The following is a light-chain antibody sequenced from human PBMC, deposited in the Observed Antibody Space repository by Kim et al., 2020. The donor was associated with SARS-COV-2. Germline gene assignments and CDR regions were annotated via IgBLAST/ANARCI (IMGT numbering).Light chain of an antibody. CDR2: ATS. CDR3: QTYDETWST. Sequence: LSTGERATLSCRGSQSVSSTSLVWYQQKPGQTPRLLIYATSTRAPDIPDRFSGSGSGTDFTLTINRLDPEDFAVYFCQTYDETWSTFGQGTKLEI. CDR1: QSVSSTS. V-gene: IGKV3-20*01. J-gene: IGKJ2*02.